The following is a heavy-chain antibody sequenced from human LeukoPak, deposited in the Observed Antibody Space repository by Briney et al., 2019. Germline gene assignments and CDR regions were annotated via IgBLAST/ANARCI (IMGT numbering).Heavy chain of an antibody. D-gene: IGHD2-2*01. J-gene: IGHJ3*02. CDR1: GYTFTGYY. CDR3: ARSIVVVPAAISADAFDI. Sequence: ASVTVSCKASGYTFTGYYMHWVRQAPGQGLEWMGWINPNSGGTNYAQKFQGRVTMTRDTSISTAYMELSRLRSDDTAVYYCARSIVVVPAAISADAFDIWGQGTMVTVSS. V-gene: IGHV1-2*02. CDR2: INPNSGGT.